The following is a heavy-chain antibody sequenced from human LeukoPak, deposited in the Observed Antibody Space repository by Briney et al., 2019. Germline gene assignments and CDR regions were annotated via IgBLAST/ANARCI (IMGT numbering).Heavy chain of an antibody. J-gene: IGHJ3*02. CDR2: IIPIFGTA. Sequence: GASVKVSCKASGGTFSSYAISWVRQAPGQGLEWMGGIIPIFGTANYAQKFQGRVTITADKSTSTAYMELSSLRSEDTAVYYCATTIRTIRAFDIWGQGTMVTVSS. CDR1: GGTFSSYA. V-gene: IGHV1-69*06. CDR3: ATTIRTIRAFDI. D-gene: IGHD1-7*01.